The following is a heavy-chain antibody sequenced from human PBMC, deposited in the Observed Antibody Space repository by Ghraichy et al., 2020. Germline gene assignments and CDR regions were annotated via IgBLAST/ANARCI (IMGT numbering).Heavy chain of an antibody. CDR2: IGGSGATR. CDR1: GFTFITYA. Sequence: GGSLRLSCAASGFTFITYAMNWVRQAPGKGLEWVSTIGGSGATRYYADSVKGRFTISRDNSKNTLYLQMNGLRAEDTAVYYCAKDLRGRYAKPDQFDYWGQGTLVTVSS. D-gene: IGHD2-8*01. J-gene: IGHJ4*02. CDR3: AKDLRGRYAKPDQFDY. V-gene: IGHV3-23*01.